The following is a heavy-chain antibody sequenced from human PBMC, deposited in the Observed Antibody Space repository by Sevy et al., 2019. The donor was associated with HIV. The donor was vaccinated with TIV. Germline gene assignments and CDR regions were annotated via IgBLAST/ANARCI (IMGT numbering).Heavy chain of an antibody. CDR3: ARGKHVSDYYGSFGY. CDR1: GFTVSSNF. J-gene: IGHJ4*02. CDR2: IWLTGAT. Sequence: GGSLRLSCTVSGFTVSSNFISWVRQAPGKGLEWVSVIWLTGATYYADSVKGRFTISRDNSKNTVYLDMNSLRAEDTAVYYCARGKHVSDYYGSFGYWGQGTLVTVSS. V-gene: IGHV3-53*01. D-gene: IGHD3-3*01.